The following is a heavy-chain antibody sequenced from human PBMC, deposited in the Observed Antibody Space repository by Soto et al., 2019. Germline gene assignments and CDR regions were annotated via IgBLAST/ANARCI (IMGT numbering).Heavy chain of an antibody. Sequence: ASVKVSCKASGCTFTGYYMHWVRQASGQGLEWMGWINPNSGGTNYAQKFQGRVTMTRDTSISTAYMELSRLRSDDTAVYYCARGIAVAGSRDNYGMDVWGQGTTVTVSS. CDR1: GCTFTGYY. J-gene: IGHJ6*02. CDR2: INPNSGGT. CDR3: ARGIAVAGSRDNYGMDV. V-gene: IGHV1-2*02. D-gene: IGHD6-19*01.